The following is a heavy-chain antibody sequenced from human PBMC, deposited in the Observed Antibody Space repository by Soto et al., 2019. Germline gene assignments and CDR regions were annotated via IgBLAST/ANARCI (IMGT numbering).Heavy chain of an antibody. Sequence: GASVKVSCKASGYTFTSYGISWVRQAPGQGLEWMGWISAYNGNTNYAQKLRGRVTMTTDTSTSTAYMELRSLRSDDTAVYYCARGRSITIFGVVTGHNDAFDIWGQGTMVTV. D-gene: IGHD3-3*01. V-gene: IGHV1-18*04. CDR1: GYTFTSYG. CDR2: ISAYNGNT. J-gene: IGHJ3*02. CDR3: ARGRSITIFGVVTGHNDAFDI.